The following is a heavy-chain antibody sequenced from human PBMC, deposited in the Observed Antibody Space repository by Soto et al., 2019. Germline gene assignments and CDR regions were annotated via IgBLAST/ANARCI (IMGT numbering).Heavy chain of an antibody. CDR3: ARDGGYYDSSGYLDY. D-gene: IGHD3-22*01. J-gene: IGHJ4*02. CDR1: GGTFSSYT. CDR2: IIPILGIA. Sequence: ASVKVSCKASGGTFSSYTISWVRQAPGQGLEWMGRIIPILGIANYAQKFQGRVTITADKSTSTAYMELSSLRSEDTAVYYCARDGGYYDSSGYLDYCGQGTLVTVSS. V-gene: IGHV1-69*04.